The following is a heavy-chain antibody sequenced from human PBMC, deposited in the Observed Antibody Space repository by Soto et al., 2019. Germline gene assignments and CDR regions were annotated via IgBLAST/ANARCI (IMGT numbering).Heavy chain of an antibody. CDR3: ARDLAVFFTYVRGHYGLDV. V-gene: IGHV3-33*01. CDR1: EFTFSRYG. CDR2: IFYDGSKY. D-gene: IGHD3-10*02. Sequence: QKQLVESGGGVVQPGRSLRLSCVASEFTFSRYGMHWVRQVPGKGLEWVAVIFYDGSKYYYADSVKGRFTISRDNSKNTLYLEMNTLRADDTAVYYCARDLAVFFTYVRGHYGLDVWGQGTTVTVSS. J-gene: IGHJ6*02.